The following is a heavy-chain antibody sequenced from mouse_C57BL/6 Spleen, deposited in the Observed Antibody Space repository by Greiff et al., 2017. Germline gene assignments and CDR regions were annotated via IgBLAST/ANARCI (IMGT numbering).Heavy chain of an antibody. D-gene: IGHD2-4*01. CDR3: ARRRVYYDYDVGYAMDY. J-gene: IGHJ4*01. V-gene: IGHV1-53*01. Sequence: QVQLQQPGTELVKPGASVKLSCKASGYTFTSYWMHWVKQRPGQGLEWIGNINPSNGGTNYNEKFKSKATLTVDKSSSTAYMQLSSLTSEDSAVYYCARRRVYYDYDVGYAMDYWGKGTSVTVAS. CDR1: GYTFTSYW. CDR2: INPSNGGT.